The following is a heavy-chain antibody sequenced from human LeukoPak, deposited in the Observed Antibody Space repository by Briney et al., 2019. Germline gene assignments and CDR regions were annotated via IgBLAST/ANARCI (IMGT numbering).Heavy chain of an antibody. CDR3: AKVVAAAGIRWFDP. CDR1: GFTFSSYA. J-gene: IGHJ5*02. CDR2: ISGSGGST. V-gene: IGHV3-23*01. D-gene: IGHD6-13*01. Sequence: GGSLRLSCAASGFTFSSYAMSWVRQAPGEGLEWVSAISGSGGSTYYADSVKGRFTISRDDSKNTLYLQMNSLRAEDTAVYYCAKVVAAAGIRWFDPWGQGTLVTVSS.